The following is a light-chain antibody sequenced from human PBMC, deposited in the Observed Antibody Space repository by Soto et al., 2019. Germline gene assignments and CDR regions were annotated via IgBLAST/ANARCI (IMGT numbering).Light chain of an antibody. CDR1: SSDVGGNKY. CDR2: DVS. V-gene: IGLV2-14*03. CDR3: SAFTGTTYV. Sequence: QSALTQPASGCGSPGQSINISCTGTSSDVGGNKYVSWYQHYPGKAPKLMICDVSNRPSGVSNRFSGSKSGNTASLTISGLQAEDEADYYCSAFTGTTYVFGTGTKVPVL. J-gene: IGLJ1*01.